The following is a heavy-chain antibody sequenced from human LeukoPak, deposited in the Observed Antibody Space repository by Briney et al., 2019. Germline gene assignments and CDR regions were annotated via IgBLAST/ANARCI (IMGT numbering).Heavy chain of an antibody. J-gene: IGHJ5*02. CDR3: ARDREDGYNSRFDP. CDR1: GFTFSSYS. Sequence: GVSVRLSCASSGFTFSSYSMNWVREAPGKGLEGGSYIRSNSNTIYYADSVKRRFTISRHNDKNSLYLPMNTLSCEDTAVYYCARDREDGYNSRFDPWGQGTLVTVSS. V-gene: IGHV3-48*01. CDR2: IRSNSNTI. D-gene: IGHD5-12*01.